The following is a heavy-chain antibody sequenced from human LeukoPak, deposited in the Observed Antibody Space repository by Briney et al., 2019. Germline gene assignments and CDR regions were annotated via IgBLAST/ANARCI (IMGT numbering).Heavy chain of an antibody. D-gene: IGHD5-24*01. CDR3: ARVDQLRSLDY. Sequence: PSETLSLTCTVSGGSISSYYWSWIRQPPGKGLEWIGYIYYSGSTNYNPSLKSRVTISVDTSKNQFSLKLSSVTVADTAVYYCARVDQLRSLDYWGQGTLVTVSS. CDR2: IYYSGST. V-gene: IGHV4-59*01. CDR1: GGSISSYY. J-gene: IGHJ4*02.